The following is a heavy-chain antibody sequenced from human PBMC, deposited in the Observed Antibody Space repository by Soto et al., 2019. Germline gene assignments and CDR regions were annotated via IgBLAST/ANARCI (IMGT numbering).Heavy chain of an antibody. Sequence: GGSLRLSCAASGFTFSSYAMHWVRQAPGKGLEWVAVISYDGSNKYYADSVKGRFTISRDNSKNTLYLQMNSLRAEDTAVYYCARDGRGDIKDYYYYGMDVWGQGTTVTSP. J-gene: IGHJ6*02. V-gene: IGHV3-30-3*01. D-gene: IGHD2-15*01. CDR3: ARDGRGDIKDYYYYGMDV. CDR2: ISYDGSNK. CDR1: GFTFSSYA.